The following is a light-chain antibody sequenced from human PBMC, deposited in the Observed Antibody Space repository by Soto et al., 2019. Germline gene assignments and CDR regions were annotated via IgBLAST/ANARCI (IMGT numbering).Light chain of an antibody. CDR1: SSDVGGYNY. Sequence: QSVLTQPRSVSGSPGQSVTISCTGTSSDVGGYNYVSWYQQHPGKAPKLMIYDVSKRPSGVPDRFSGSKSGNTASLTISGLQAGDEADYYCCSYAGSYTFGVFGTGTKVTVL. J-gene: IGLJ1*01. CDR3: CSYAGSYTFGV. CDR2: DVS. V-gene: IGLV2-11*01.